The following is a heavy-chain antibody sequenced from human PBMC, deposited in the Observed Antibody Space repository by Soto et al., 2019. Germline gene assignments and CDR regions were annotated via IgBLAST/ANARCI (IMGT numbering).Heavy chain of an antibody. Sequence: GGSMRLSCAAAGLPFSSYARTWVRPATGKGLEWVSAISGSGGSTYYADSVKGRFTISRDNSKNTLYLQMNSLRAEDTAVYYCAKALSDIKTHTYYDSLTGYYPLNPPFDYWGQGTLVTVSS. CDR1: GLPFSSYA. V-gene: IGHV3-23*01. CDR3: AKALSDIKTHTYYDSLTGYYPLNPPFDY. CDR2: ISGSGGST. D-gene: IGHD3-9*01. J-gene: IGHJ4*02.